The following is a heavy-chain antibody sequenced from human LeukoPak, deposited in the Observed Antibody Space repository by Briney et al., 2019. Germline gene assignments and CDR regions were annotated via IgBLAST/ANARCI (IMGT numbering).Heavy chain of an antibody. D-gene: IGHD3-10*01. CDR3: AKDMGSPLWFGELPDDY. V-gene: IGHV3-43*02. Sequence: AGGSLRLSCAASGFTFDDYAMHWVRQAPGKGLEWVSLISGDGGSTYYADSVKGRFTISRDNSKNSLYLQMNSLRTEDTALYYCAKDMGSPLWFGELPDDYWGQGTLVTVSS. J-gene: IGHJ4*02. CDR2: ISGDGGST. CDR1: GFTFDDYA.